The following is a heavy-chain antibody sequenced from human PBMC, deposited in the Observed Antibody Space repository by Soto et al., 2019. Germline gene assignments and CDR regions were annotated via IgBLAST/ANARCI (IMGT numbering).Heavy chain of an antibody. CDR3: ARAWGFSSGWYGSFAY. Sequence: SKTLSRTCAISGDSVSSKRAAWNWMRQSPSRGLEWLEMRYYRANWYNDYAVAVKSRIPINPDTSQILFCLQLNSVTPEDTAVYSCARAWGFSSGWYGSFAYWGQGTLVTVSS. J-gene: IGHJ4*02. D-gene: IGHD6-19*01. V-gene: IGHV6-1*01. CDR1: GDSVSSKRAA. CDR2: RYYRANWYN.